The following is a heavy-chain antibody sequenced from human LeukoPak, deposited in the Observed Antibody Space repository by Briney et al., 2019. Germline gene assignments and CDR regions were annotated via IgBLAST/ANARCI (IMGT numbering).Heavy chain of an antibody. Sequence: SETLSLTCAVYGGSFSGYYWSWIRQPPGKGLEWIGEINHSGSTNYNPSLKSRVTISVDTSKNQFSLKLSSVTAADTAVYYCAGDGRVGHFDYWGQGTLVTVSS. V-gene: IGHV4-34*01. CDR2: INHSGST. CDR3: AGDGRVGHFDY. J-gene: IGHJ4*02. CDR1: GGSFSGYY. D-gene: IGHD1-26*01.